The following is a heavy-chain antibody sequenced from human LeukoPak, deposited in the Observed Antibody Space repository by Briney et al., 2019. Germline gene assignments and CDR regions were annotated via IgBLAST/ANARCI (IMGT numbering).Heavy chain of an antibody. D-gene: IGHD3-22*01. Sequence: GGSLRLSCAASGFTFSSYSMNWVRQAPGKGLEWVSSISSSSSYIYYADSVKGRFTISRDNAKNSLYLQMNSLRAEDTAVYYCARVVSEKLVVSLYYYYYMDVWGKGTTVTISS. CDR2: ISSSSSYI. CDR3: ARVVSEKLVVSLYYYYYMDV. V-gene: IGHV3-21*01. J-gene: IGHJ6*03. CDR1: GFTFSSYS.